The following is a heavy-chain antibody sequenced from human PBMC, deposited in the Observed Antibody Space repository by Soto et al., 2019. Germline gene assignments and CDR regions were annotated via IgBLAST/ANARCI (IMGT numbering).Heavy chain of an antibody. CDR1: GASVSSGGYS. D-gene: IGHD3-22*01. V-gene: IGHV4-30-2*01. Sequence: PSETLSLTCAVSGASVSSGGYSWSWIRQPPGKGLEWIGYIYHSGSTYYNPSLRSRVTISVDRSKNQFSLKLSSVTAADTAMYYCARVSTGGYYYNFASWGQGTLVTVSS. CDR2: IYHSGST. CDR3: ARVSTGGYYYNFAS. J-gene: IGHJ4*02.